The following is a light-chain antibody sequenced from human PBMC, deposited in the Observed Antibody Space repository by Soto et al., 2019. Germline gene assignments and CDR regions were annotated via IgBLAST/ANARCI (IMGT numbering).Light chain of an antibody. V-gene: IGKV3-11*01. J-gene: IGKJ4*01. CDR3: QQRSDWPLT. Sequence: EIVLTQSPVTLSLSPGESATLSCRTSQSVRSYLAWYQQKPGQAPRLLMYDASNRATGIPARFRGSGSGTDFTLTISSLEPEDFAVYYCQQRSDWPLTFGGRTKVEIK. CDR2: DAS. CDR1: QSVRSY.